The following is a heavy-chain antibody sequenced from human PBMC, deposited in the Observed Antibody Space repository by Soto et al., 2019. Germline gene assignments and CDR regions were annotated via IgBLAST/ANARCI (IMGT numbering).Heavy chain of an antibody. Sequence: GGSLRLSCAASGFTFSSYSMNWVRQAPGKGLEWVSSISSSSSYIYYADSVKGRFTISRDNAKNSLYLQMNSLRAEDAAVYYCARAEAEAGPFDYWGQGTLVTVSS. J-gene: IGHJ4*02. D-gene: IGHD6-13*01. CDR2: ISSSSSYI. CDR1: GFTFSSYS. V-gene: IGHV3-21*01. CDR3: ARAEAEAGPFDY.